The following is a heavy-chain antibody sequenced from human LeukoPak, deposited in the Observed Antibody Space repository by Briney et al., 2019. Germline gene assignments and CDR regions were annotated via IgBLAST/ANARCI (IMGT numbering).Heavy chain of an antibody. Sequence: PGRSLRLSCAASGFTFSSLAMHWVRQAPGKGLEWVAVISYDGSNKYYADSVKGRFTISRDNSKNTLYLQMNSLRAEDTAVYYCARRAASPNVWSLDYWGQGTLVTVSS. CDR2: ISYDGSNK. D-gene: IGHD2-8*01. V-gene: IGHV3-30*04. CDR1: GFTFSSLA. J-gene: IGHJ4*02. CDR3: ARRAASPNVWSLDY.